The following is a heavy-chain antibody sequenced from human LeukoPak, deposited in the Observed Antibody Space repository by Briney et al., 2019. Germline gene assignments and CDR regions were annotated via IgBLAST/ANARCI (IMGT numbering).Heavy chain of an antibody. V-gene: IGHV3-21*01. J-gene: IGHJ4*02. D-gene: IGHD2-15*01. Sequence: GGSLRLSCVASGFTFSSYSGIWVRQTPGKGLECVSSISSGSTYIYSADSVRGRFTISRDNAKNSLFLQMDSLRPDDTAVYYCASGYCYDSLRFWGQGTLVTVSS. CDR2: ISSGSTYI. CDR1: GFTFSSYS. CDR3: ASGYCYDSLRF.